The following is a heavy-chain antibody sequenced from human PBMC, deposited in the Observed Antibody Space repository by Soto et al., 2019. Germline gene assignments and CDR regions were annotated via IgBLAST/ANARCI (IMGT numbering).Heavy chain of an antibody. CDR2: ISAYNGNT. CDR3: ARARVGATYDLDY. D-gene: IGHD1-26*01. J-gene: IGHJ4*02. CDR1: GYTFTTYG. Sequence: QVQVVQSGGEVKKPGASVKVSCKASGYTFTTYGISWVRQAPGQGLEWMGWISAYNGNTNYAQNLQGRVTMTTDTYTSTAYMEVRSLRFDDTAVYYCARARVGATYDLDYWGQGTLVTVSS. V-gene: IGHV1-18*01.